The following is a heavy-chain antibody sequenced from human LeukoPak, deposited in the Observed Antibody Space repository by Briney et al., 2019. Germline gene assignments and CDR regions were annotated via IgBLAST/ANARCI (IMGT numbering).Heavy chain of an antibody. Sequence: GGALGLSFAGPGFPFNSYWMRWGRPGPGKGLEWVANIKQDASEKYYVDSVKGRFTISRDNAKNSLYLQMNTLRAEDTAVYYCARGAYAWGQGTLVTVSS. CDR2: IKQDASEK. D-gene: IGHD4-17*01. CDR3: ARGAYA. V-gene: IGHV3-7*04. CDR1: GFPFNSYW. J-gene: IGHJ4*02.